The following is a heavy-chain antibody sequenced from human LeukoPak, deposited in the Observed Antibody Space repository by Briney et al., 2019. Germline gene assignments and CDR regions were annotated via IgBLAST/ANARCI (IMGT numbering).Heavy chain of an antibody. CDR2: IYYSGST. D-gene: IGHD1-26*01. V-gene: IGHV4-39*01. Sequence: PSETLSLTCIASGGSISSGSYYWGWIRQPPGKGLEWIGSIYYSGSTYYNPSLKSRVTISVDTSKNQFSLKLSSVTAADTAVYYCARHQSGSGSYWAWFDYWGQGTLVTVSS. CDR3: ARHQSGSGSYWAWFDY. CDR1: GGSISSGSYY. J-gene: IGHJ4*02.